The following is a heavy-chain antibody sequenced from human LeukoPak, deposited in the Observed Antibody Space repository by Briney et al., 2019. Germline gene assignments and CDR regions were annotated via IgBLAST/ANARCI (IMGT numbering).Heavy chain of an antibody. Sequence: GGXLRLSCAXXXXTXSSKYMTWVRQAPGKGPEWVSVIYSGGPTYYADSVKGRVTISRDNSENTVYLQMNSLRVEDTAMYYCARRGDGGRAFDIWGQGTMVTVSS. CDR2: IYSGGPT. J-gene: IGHJ3*02. D-gene: IGHD2-21*02. CDR1: XXTXSSKY. CDR3: ARRGDGGRAFDI. V-gene: IGHV3-66*01.